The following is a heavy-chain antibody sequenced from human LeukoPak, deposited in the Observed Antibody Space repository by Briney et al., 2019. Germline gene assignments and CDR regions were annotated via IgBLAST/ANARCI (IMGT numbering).Heavy chain of an antibody. Sequence: SQTLSLTCTVSGDSISSGRYYWTWLRQPAGKALEWIGRIHTSGDTNYSPSLKSRVTIPRDTSKNQFSLRLTSVTAADTAVYYCVRDGNGDYFDYWGQGTLVSVSS. CDR2: IHTSGDT. J-gene: IGHJ4*02. CDR3: VRDGNGDYFDY. CDR1: GDSISSGRYY. V-gene: IGHV4-61*02. D-gene: IGHD1-1*01.